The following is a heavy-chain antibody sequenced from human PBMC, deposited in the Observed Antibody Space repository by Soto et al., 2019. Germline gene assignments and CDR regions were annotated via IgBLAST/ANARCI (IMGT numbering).Heavy chain of an antibody. CDR1: GGSISSYY. CDR2: IYYSGST. CDR3: ARAGGRLTTVTVHDY. J-gene: IGHJ4*02. D-gene: IGHD4-17*01. Sequence: QVQLQESGPGLVKPSETLSLTCTVSGGSISSYYWSWIRQPPGKGLEWIGYIYYSGSTNYNPSLMSRVTISVDTSKNQFSLKLSSVTAADTAVYYCARAGGRLTTVTVHDYWGQGTLVTVSS. V-gene: IGHV4-59*01.